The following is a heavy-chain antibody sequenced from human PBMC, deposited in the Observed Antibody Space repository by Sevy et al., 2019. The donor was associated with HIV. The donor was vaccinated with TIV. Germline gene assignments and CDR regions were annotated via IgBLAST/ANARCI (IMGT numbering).Heavy chain of an antibody. J-gene: IGHJ6*02. D-gene: IGHD2-15*01. CDR3: ARELVVVVAATSSYYYGMDV. CDR1: GGTFSSYA. Sequence: ASVKVSCKASGGTFSSYAISWVRQAPGQGLEWMGGIIPIFGTANYAQKFQGRVTITADESTSTAHMELSSLRSEDTAVYYCARELVVVVAATSSYYYGMDVWGQGTTVTVS. CDR2: IIPIFGTA. V-gene: IGHV1-69*13.